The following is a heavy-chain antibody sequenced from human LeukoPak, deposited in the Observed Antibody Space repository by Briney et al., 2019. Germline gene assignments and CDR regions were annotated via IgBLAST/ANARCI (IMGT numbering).Heavy chain of an antibody. CDR1: GGSITSSY. CDR2: IHYTGST. CDR3: ASVEMATISYFQH. Sequence: SETLSLTCTVSGGSITSSYWSWIRQSPGKGLEWIGYIHYTGSTNYNPSLKSRVTMLIDTSKNQFSLKLSSVTAADTAVYYCASVEMATISYFQHWGQGTLVTVSS. D-gene: IGHD5-24*01. V-gene: IGHV4-59*01. J-gene: IGHJ1*01.